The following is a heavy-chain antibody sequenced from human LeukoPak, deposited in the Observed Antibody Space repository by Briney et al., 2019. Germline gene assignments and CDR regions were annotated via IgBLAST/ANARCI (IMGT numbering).Heavy chain of an antibody. Sequence: SETLSLTCTVSGGSISSSSYYWGWIRQPPGKGLEWIGSIYYSGSTYYNPSLKSRVTISVDTSKNQFSLKLSSVTAADTAVYYCARHPRQYYYDSSVFWFDPWGQGTLVTVSS. J-gene: IGHJ5*02. D-gene: IGHD3-22*01. CDR3: ARHPRQYYYDSSVFWFDP. V-gene: IGHV4-39*01. CDR1: GGSISSSSYY. CDR2: IYYSGST.